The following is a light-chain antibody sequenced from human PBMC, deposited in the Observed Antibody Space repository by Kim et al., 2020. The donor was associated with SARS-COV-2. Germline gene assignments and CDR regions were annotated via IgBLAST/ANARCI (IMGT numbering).Light chain of an antibody. Sequence: SYELTQPPSVSVSPGQTASITCSGDKLGDKYACWYQQKPGKSPVLVIYQDSKRPSGIPERFSGSNSGNTATLTLSGTQAMDEADYYCQAWDSSTVVFGGG. CDR3: QAWDSSTVV. CDR1: KLGDKY. J-gene: IGLJ2*01. V-gene: IGLV3-1*01. CDR2: QDS.